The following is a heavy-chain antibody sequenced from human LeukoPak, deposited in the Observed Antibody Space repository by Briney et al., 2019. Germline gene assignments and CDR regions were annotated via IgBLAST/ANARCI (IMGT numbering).Heavy chain of an antibody. V-gene: IGHV1-46*01. D-gene: IGHD2-2*01. CDR2: INPSGGST. CDR3: ARGGDIVVVPAASRFDY. CDR1: GYTFTSYY. Sequence: GASVKVSCKASGYTFTSYYMHWVRRAPGQGLEWMGIINPSGGSTSYAQKFQGRVTMTRDTSTSTVYMELSSLRSEDTAVYYCARGGDIVVVPAASRFDYWGQGTLVTVSS. J-gene: IGHJ4*02.